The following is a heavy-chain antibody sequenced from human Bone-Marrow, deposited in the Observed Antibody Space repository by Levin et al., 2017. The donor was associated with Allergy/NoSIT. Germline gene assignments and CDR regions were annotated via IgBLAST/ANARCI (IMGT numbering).Heavy chain of an antibody. CDR2: IYQSGST. J-gene: IGHJ3*02. V-gene: IGHV4-38-2*02. Sequence: NPSETLSLTCAMSGYSISSGHYWGWIRQPPGKGLEWIGSIYQSGSTYYKPSLKSRVTISVDTSKNQFSLKLSSVTAADTAVYYCARDQAGGYLNDAFDMWGQGTMVTVSS. D-gene: IGHD3-22*01. CDR1: GYSISSGHY. CDR3: ARDQAGGYLNDAFDM.